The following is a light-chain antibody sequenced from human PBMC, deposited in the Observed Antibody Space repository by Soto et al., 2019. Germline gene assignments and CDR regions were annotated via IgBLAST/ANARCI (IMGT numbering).Light chain of an antibody. CDR1: QSVSSSY. Sequence: EIVLTQSPGTLSLSPGERATLSCRASQSVSSSYLAWYQQKPCQAPRLLIYGASSRATVSADRFSGSGSGKDFALSISKGDVDDFAVYYGRQCGSSTITVVQGSKLAI. CDR2: GAS. CDR3: RQCGSSTIT. V-gene: IGKV3-20*01. J-gene: IGKJ5*01.